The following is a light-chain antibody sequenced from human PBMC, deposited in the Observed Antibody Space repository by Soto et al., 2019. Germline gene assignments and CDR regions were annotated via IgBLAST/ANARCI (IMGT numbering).Light chain of an antibody. CDR2: AAA. CDR1: QGISSS. CDR3: QQVNTYAPT. V-gene: IGKV1-9*01. Sequence: DIHLNQSPCFLSASVGDRVTITCRASQGISSSLVWLQQKPVKAPKLLVYAAATLVRRVPSRFSGSGSVTNVTLTISSLEPEYFATYYCQQVNTYAPTFGQGTKLEIK. J-gene: IGKJ2*01.